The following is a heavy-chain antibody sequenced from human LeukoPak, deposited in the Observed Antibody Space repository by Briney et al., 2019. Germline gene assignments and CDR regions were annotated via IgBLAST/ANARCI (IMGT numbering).Heavy chain of an antibody. Sequence: GESLKISCRGSGYTFTNYWIGWVRQMPGKGLEWMGLIYPHDSDTRYSPSFQGQVTISADKSISTAFLQWSSLKASDTAMYHCARGAPSGSGNYLDFWGQGTLVTVSS. CDR3: ARGAPSGSGNYLDF. J-gene: IGHJ4*02. D-gene: IGHD3-10*01. V-gene: IGHV5-51*01. CDR1: GYTFTNYW. CDR2: IYPHDSDT.